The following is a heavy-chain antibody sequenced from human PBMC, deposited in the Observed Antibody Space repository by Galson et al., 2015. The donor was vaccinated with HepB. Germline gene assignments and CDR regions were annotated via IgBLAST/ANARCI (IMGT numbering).Heavy chain of an antibody. J-gene: IGHJ4*02. Sequence: SLRLSCAVSGFTFSDYTMNWVRQAPGKGLEWISYTSRSSIVIYYADFVKGRFTISRDNAKNPLYLQMNSLTDEDTAVYYCTRDFAKMATDYWGQGTMVTVSS. CDR3: TRDFAKMATDY. CDR2: TSRSSIVI. CDR1: GFTFSDYT. V-gene: IGHV3-48*02. D-gene: IGHD5-24*01.